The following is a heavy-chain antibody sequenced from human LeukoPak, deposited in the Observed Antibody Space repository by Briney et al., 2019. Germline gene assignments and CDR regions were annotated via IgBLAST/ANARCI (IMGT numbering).Heavy chain of an antibody. CDR2: IKQDETEK. D-gene: IGHD3-10*01. CDR3: ARPGGPGAFDI. J-gene: IGHJ3*02. Sequence: GGSLRLSCTASGFTFSNFWMGWVRQAPGKGLEWVANIKQDETEKFYLGSVKGRFTISRDNAKNSLYLQMNSLRAEDTAVYYCARPGGPGAFDIWGQGTMVTVSS. V-gene: IGHV3-7*01. CDR1: GFTFSNFW.